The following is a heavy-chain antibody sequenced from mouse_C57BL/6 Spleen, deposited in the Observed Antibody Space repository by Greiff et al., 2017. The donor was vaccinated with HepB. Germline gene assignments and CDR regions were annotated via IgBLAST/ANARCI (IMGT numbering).Heavy chain of an antibody. CDR1: GYTFTSYT. Sequence: LQESGAELARPGASVKMSCKASGYTFTSYTMHWVKQRPGQGLEWIGYINPSSGYTKYNQKFKDKATLTADKSSSTAYMQLSSLTSEDSAVYYCASDYYGSSPYWYFDVWGTGTTVTVSS. V-gene: IGHV1-4*01. J-gene: IGHJ1*03. CDR3: ASDYYGSSPYWYFDV. CDR2: INPSSGYT. D-gene: IGHD1-1*01.